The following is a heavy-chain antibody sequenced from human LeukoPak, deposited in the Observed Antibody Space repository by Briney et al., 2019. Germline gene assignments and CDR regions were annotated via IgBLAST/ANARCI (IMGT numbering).Heavy chain of an antibody. CDR2: IIPIFGTA. V-gene: IGHV1-69*05. D-gene: IGHD3-16*02. J-gene: IGHJ4*02. Sequence: SVKVSCKASGGTFSSYAISWVRQAPGQGLEWMGGIIPIFGTANYAQKLQGRVTMTTDTSTSTAYMELRSLRSDDTAVYYCARTVWGSYREDYWGQGTLVTVSS. CDR3: ARTVWGSYREDY. CDR1: GGTFSSYA.